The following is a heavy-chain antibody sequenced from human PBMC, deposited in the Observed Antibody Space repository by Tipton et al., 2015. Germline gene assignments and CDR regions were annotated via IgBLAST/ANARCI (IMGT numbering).Heavy chain of an antibody. CDR3: ATVLGTFFPA. V-gene: IGHV3-53*01. CDR2: ISVDGAT. J-gene: IGHJ5*02. D-gene: IGHD3-16*01. CDR1: GLSVSGNS. Sequence: GSLRLSCAASGLSVSGNSMSWVRQPPGKRLEWVSLISVDGATYYADSVKGRFTISKDTSKKSLYLQMDSLRADDSALYYCATVLGTFFPAWGQGSLVTVSS.